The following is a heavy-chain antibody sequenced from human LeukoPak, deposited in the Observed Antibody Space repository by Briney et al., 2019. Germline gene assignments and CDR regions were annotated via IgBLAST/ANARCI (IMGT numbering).Heavy chain of an antibody. CDR2: IYYSGST. J-gene: IGHJ4*02. V-gene: IGHV4-59*01. CDR3: ARGRYYDILTGYYYFDY. D-gene: IGHD3-9*01. Sequence: PSETLSLTCTVSGGSISSYYWSWIRQPPGKGLEWIGYIYYSGSTNYNPSLKSRVTISVDTSKNQFSLKLSSVTAADTAVYYCARGRYYDILTGYYYFDYWGQGTLVTVSS. CDR1: GGSISSYY.